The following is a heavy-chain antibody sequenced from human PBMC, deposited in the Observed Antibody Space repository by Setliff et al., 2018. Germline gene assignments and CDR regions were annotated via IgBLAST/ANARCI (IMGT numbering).Heavy chain of an antibody. CDR1: XXXFSNYG. V-gene: IGHV3-7*01. CDR3: XXXXXXXXXXRLPIYDF. D-gene: IGHD2-2*01. J-gene: IGHJ4*02. CDR2: IKQDGSEK. Sequence: RLXXAXSXXXFSNYGXXWVXXAXXXGLEWVANIKQDGSEKYYVDSVKGRFTIARDTPQNSLSLQLDSLRXQYTXXYYCXXXXXXXXXXRLPIYDFWGQGTQVTVSS.